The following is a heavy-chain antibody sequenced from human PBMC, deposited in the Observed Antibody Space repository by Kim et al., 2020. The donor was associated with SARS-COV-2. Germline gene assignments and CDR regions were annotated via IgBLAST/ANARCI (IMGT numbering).Heavy chain of an antibody. V-gene: IGHV4-34*13. D-gene: IGHD2-2*01. Sequence: PPRRGRLTISVDTSKNQFSLKLSAVTAADTAVYYCARRDIVVVPAAISGWFDPWGQGTLVTVSS. CDR3: ARRDIVVVPAAISGWFDP. J-gene: IGHJ5*02.